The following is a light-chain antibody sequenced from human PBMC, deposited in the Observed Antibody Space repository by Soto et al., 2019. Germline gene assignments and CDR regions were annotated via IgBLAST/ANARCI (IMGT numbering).Light chain of an antibody. CDR3: QQYNNWPRT. CDR2: SAS. CDR1: QSVSSD. J-gene: IGKJ1*01. V-gene: IGKV3-15*01. Sequence: EIVMTQSPATLSVSPGEKATLSRRASQSVSSDLAWYHQKPGQAPRLLIYSASTRATGIPARFSGSGSGTEFTLTINSLQSEDFAVYYCQQYNNWPRTFGQGTKVDIK.